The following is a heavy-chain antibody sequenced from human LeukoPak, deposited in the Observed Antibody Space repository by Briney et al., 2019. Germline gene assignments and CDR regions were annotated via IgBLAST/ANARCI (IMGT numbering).Heavy chain of an antibody. CDR3: ARKRYSSINGGFDY. Sequence: PGGSLRLSCAASGFTFSSYAMSWVRQAPGKGLEWVANIKQDGSEKYYVDSVKGRFTISRDNAKNSLYLQMNSLRAEDTAVYYCARKRYSSINGGFDYWGQGTLVTVSS. CDR1: GFTFSSYA. CDR2: IKQDGSEK. D-gene: IGHD6-13*01. J-gene: IGHJ4*02. V-gene: IGHV3-7*01.